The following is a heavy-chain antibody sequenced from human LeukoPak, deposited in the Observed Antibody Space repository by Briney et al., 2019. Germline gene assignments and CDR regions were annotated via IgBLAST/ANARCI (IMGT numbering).Heavy chain of an antibody. Sequence: GGSLRLSCAASGFTFSSYWMSWVRQAPGKGLEWVANIKQDGSEKYYVDSVEGRFTISRDNAKNSLYLQMNSLRAEDTAVYYCARDKAVTTELTQYFHHWGQGTLVTVSS. CDR2: IKQDGSEK. CDR3: ARDKAVTTELTQYFHH. V-gene: IGHV3-7*03. J-gene: IGHJ1*01. D-gene: IGHD4-11*01. CDR1: GFTFSSYW.